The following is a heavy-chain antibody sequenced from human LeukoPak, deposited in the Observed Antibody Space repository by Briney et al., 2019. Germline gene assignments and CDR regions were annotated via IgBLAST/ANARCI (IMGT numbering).Heavy chain of an antibody. D-gene: IGHD3-9*01. CDR1: GFTFSSYW. CDR2: IKQDGSEK. CDR3: AKDLPPPYYDILTGYPDV. Sequence: GGSLRLSCAASGFTFSSYWMSWVRQAPGKGLEWVANIKQDGSEKYYVDSVKGRFTISRDNAKNSLYLQMNSLRAEDTAVYYCAKDLPPPYYDILTGYPDVWGQGTTVTVSS. J-gene: IGHJ6*02. V-gene: IGHV3-7*01.